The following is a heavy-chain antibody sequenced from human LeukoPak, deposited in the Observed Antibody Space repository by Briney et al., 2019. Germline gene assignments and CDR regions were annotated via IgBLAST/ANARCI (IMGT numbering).Heavy chain of an antibody. CDR3: ARGRRYGISRYYFDY. J-gene: IGHJ4*02. Sequence: PSETLSLTCAVYGGSFSGYYWSWIRQPPGKGLEWIGEINHSGSTNYNPSLKSRVTISVDTSKNQFSLKLSSVTAADTAVYYCARGRRYGISRYYFDYWGQGTLVTVSS. V-gene: IGHV4-34*01. CDR2: INHSGST. D-gene: IGHD2-8*01. CDR1: GGSFSGYY.